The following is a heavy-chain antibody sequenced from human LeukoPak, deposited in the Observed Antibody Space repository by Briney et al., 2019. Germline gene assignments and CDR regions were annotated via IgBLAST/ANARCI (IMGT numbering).Heavy chain of an antibody. J-gene: IGHJ3*02. Sequence: SETLSLTCAVYGGSFSGYYWSWIRQPPGKGLEWIGEINHSGSTNYNPSLKSRVTISVDTSKNQFSLKLCFVSAAETAVYSCARGCRLLWWLFRHCDAFDMWGQGTMVTVSS. CDR3: ARGCRLLWWLFRHCDAFDM. CDR1: GGSFSGYY. V-gene: IGHV4-34*01. CDR2: INHSGST. D-gene: IGHD2-21*01.